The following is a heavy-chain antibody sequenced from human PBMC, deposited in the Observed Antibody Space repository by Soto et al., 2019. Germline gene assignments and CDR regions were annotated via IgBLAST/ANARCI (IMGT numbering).Heavy chain of an antibody. D-gene: IGHD3-10*01. V-gene: IGHV4-59*06. CDR3: ARARMVRGIIYYYGMDV. J-gene: IGHJ6*02. Sequence: SETLSLTCTVSGGSISSYYWSWIRQPPGKGLEWIGYIYYSGSTYYNPSLKSRVTISVDTSKNQFSLKLNSVTAADTAVYYCARARMVRGIIYYYGMDVWGQGTTVTVSS. CDR2: IYYSGST. CDR1: GGSISSYY.